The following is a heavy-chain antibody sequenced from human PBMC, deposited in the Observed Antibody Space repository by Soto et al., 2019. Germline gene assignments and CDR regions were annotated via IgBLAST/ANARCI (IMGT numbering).Heavy chain of an antibody. Sequence: QVQLVQSGAEVKKPGASVKVSCKASGYTFTSYAMHWVRQAPGQRLEWMGWINAGNGNTKYSQKFQGRVTITRDTSVRTADSELSSLRSEDRAVYYCARLLLAVAGTPFDYWGQGTLVTVSS. V-gene: IGHV1-3*01. D-gene: IGHD6-19*01. J-gene: IGHJ4*02. CDR2: INAGNGNT. CDR3: ARLLLAVAGTPFDY. CDR1: GYTFTSYA.